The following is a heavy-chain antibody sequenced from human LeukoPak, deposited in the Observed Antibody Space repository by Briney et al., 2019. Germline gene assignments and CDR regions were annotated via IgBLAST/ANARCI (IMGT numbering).Heavy chain of an antibody. CDR2: ISAYNGNT. CDR3: ARLYKESYYYYYMDV. CDR1: GYTFTSYG. Sequence: GASVKVSCKASGYTFTSYGISWVRQAPGQGLEWMGWISAYNGNTNYAQKLQGRVTMTTDTSTSTAYMELRSLRSDGTAVYYCARLYKESYYYYYMDVWGKGTTVTVSS. V-gene: IGHV1-18*01. D-gene: IGHD1-14*01. J-gene: IGHJ6*03.